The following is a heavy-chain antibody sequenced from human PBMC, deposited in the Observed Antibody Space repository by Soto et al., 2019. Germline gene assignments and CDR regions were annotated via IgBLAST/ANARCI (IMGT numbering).Heavy chain of an antibody. D-gene: IGHD2-21*02. Sequence: SETLSLTCTVSGGSISGYYWSWIRQPPGKGLEWIGYMYNTGSTVYNPSFKSRVTISVDTSKNQFSLKLNSVTAADTAVYYCSRDLWGYCGTDCYPLDVWGQGTTVT. CDR3: SRDLWGYCGTDCYPLDV. CDR2: MYNTGST. J-gene: IGHJ6*02. V-gene: IGHV4-59*01. CDR1: GGSISGYY.